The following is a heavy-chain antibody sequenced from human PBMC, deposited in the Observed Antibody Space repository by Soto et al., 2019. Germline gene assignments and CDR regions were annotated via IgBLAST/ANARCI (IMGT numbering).Heavy chain of an antibody. J-gene: IGHJ4*02. Sequence: HPVGSLRLSCAASGFSLSPYWMHWVRQAPGRGLEWVARLSSDGFGAAYADSVKGRFFISRDIARNTLSLQMNSLRADDTAVYYCARDLGGPDYWGRGTSVTVSS. CDR2: LSSDGFGA. V-gene: IGHV3-74*03. CDR1: GFSLSPYW. CDR3: ARDLGGPDY. D-gene: IGHD3-16*01.